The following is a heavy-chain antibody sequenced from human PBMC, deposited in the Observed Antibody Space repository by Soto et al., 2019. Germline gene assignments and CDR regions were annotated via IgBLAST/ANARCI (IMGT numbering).Heavy chain of an antibody. CDR2: IIPIFGTA. Sequence: QVQLVQSGAEVKKPGSSVKVSCKASGGTFSSYAISWVRQAPGQGLEWMGGIIPIFGTANYAQKFQGRVTITADESTSTAYMELSRLRSEGTAVYYCATLNTHYSNGIPFDYWGQGTLVTVSS. CDR1: GGTFSSYA. J-gene: IGHJ4*02. CDR3: ATLNTHYSNGIPFDY. V-gene: IGHV1-69*12. D-gene: IGHD4-4*01.